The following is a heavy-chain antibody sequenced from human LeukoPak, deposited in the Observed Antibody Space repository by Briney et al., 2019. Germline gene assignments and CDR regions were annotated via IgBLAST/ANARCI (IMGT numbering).Heavy chain of an antibody. J-gene: IGHJ6*03. CDR2: INHSGST. CDR3: ARGRAAGYYYYYYMDV. V-gene: IGHV4-34*01. CDR1: GGSFSGYY. D-gene: IGHD6-13*01. Sequence: SETLSLTCAVYGGSFSGYYWSWIRQPPGKGLEWIGEINHSGSTNYNPSLKSRVTISVDTSKNQFSLKLSSVNAADTAVYYCARGRAAGYYYYYYMDVWGKGTTVTVSS.